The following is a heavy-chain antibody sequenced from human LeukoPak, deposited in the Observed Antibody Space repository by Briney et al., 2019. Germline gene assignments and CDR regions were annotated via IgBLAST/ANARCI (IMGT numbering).Heavy chain of an antibody. J-gene: IGHJ5*02. D-gene: IGHD2-21*02. CDR1: GGSISSGDYY. CDR2: IYYSGST. CDR3: ARENIVVVTAQRYNWFDP. V-gene: IGHV4-30-4*01. Sequence: TSQTLSLTCTVSGGSISSGDYYWSWIRQPPGKGLEWIRYIYYSGSTYYNPSLKSRVTISVDTSKNQFSLKLSSVTAADTAVYYCARENIVVVTAQRYNWFDPWGQGTLVTVSS.